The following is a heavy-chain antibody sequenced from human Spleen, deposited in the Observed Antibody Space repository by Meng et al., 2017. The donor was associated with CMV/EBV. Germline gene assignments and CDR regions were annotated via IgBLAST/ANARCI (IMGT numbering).Heavy chain of an antibody. CDR3: ARDTGQWLATGPYYYYGMDV. V-gene: IGHV3-23*01. Sequence: GGSLRLSCAASGFTFSNYAMSWVRQAPGKGLEWVSGGSGISGTTYYADSVKGRFAISRDSAKNSLYLQMNSLRAEDTAVYYCARDTGQWLATGPYYYYGMDVWGQGTTVTVSS. J-gene: IGHJ6*02. D-gene: IGHD6-19*01. CDR1: GFTFSNYA. CDR2: GSGISGTT.